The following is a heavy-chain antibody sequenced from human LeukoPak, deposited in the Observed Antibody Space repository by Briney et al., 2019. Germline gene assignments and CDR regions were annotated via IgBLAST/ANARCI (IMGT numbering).Heavy chain of an antibody. CDR3: ARGSRGYSYG. Sequence: PSETLSLTCTVSGGSISSGSYYWSWIRQPPGKGLVWIGYIYYSASTNYNPSLKSRVTISVDTSNNQFSLKLSSVTAADTAVYYCARGSRGYSYGWGQGTLVTVSS. J-gene: IGHJ4*02. CDR2: IYYSAST. D-gene: IGHD5-18*01. CDR1: GGSISSGSYY. V-gene: IGHV4-61*01.